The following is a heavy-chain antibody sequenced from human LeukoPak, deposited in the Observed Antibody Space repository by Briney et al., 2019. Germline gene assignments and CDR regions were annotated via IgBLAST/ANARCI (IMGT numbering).Heavy chain of an antibody. J-gene: IGHJ4*02. Sequence: GGSLRHSCAASGFTFSSYDMNWVRQAPGKGLEWVSALSYSGGNTYYADSVKGRFTISRDNSKNTLYLQMNSLRAEDTAVYYCAKVTYDYVWGSYRSAYFDYWGQGTLVTVSS. CDR3: AKVTYDYVWGSYRSAYFDY. D-gene: IGHD3-16*02. V-gene: IGHV3-23*01. CDR2: LSYSGGNT. CDR1: GFTFSSYD.